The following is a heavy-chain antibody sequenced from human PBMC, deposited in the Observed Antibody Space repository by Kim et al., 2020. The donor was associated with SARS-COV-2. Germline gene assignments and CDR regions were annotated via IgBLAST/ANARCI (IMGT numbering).Heavy chain of an antibody. V-gene: IGHV3-30-3*01. CDR2: ISYDGSNK. CDR1: GFTFSSYA. J-gene: IGHJ6*02. Sequence: GGSLRLSCAASGFTFSSYAMHWVRQAPGKGLEWVAVISYDGSNKYYADSVKGRFTISRDNSKNTLYLQMNSLRAEDTAVYYCARSVGGTYYYGMDVWGQGTRVTVSS. D-gene: IGHD1-26*01. CDR3: ARSVGGTYYYGMDV.